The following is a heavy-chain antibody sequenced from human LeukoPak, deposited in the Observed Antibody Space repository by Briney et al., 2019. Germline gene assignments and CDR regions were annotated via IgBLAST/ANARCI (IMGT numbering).Heavy chain of an antibody. J-gene: IGHJ5*02. Sequence: SETLSLTCTVSGGSIGTYFWSWIRQPPGKGLEWLGYVYHTGSTNYNPSLKSRVTLSVDTSKNQFSLKLSSVTAADTAVYYCARDTKDYYDWDWFDPWGRGTLVTVSS. CDR1: GGSIGTYF. V-gene: IGHV4-59*12. CDR3: ARDTKDYYDWDWFDP. D-gene: IGHD3-22*01. CDR2: VYHTGST.